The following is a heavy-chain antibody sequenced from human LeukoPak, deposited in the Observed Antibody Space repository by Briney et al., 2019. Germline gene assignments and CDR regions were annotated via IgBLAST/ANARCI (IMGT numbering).Heavy chain of an antibody. D-gene: IGHD2-2*01. Sequence: GGSLRLSCAASGFTLSTYAMHWVRQAPGKGLEWVTVISTDGKDKKYADSVKGRFAISRDNSKNTLDLQMNSLRGEDTAVYYCAKDQELGPAGYYFDSWGQGTLVTVSS. CDR2: ISTDGKDK. CDR1: GFTLSTYA. J-gene: IGHJ4*02. CDR3: AKDQELGPAGYYFDS. V-gene: IGHV3-30*18.